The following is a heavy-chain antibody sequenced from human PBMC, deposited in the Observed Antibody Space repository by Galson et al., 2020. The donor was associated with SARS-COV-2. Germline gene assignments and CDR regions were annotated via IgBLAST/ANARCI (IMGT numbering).Heavy chain of an antibody. J-gene: IGHJ6*02. D-gene: IGHD3-10*01. CDR2: IWYDGSNK. CDR3: AREIPMVRGVIITPLYYYGMDV. Sequence: GGSLRLSCAASGFTFSSYGMHWVRQAPGKGLEWVAVIWYDGSNKYYADSVKGRFTISRDNSKNTLYLQMNSLRAEDTAVYYCAREIPMVRGVIITPLYYYGMDVWGQGTTVTVSS. V-gene: IGHV3-33*01. CDR1: GFTFSSYG.